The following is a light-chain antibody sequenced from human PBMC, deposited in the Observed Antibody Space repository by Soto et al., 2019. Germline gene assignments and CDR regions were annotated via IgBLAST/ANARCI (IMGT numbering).Light chain of an antibody. Sequence: ETGLTQSPGTLSLSPGERATLSCRASQSVSSSYLAWYQQKPGQAPRLLIYGASSRATGIPDRFSGSGSGTDFTLTISRLEPEDFAVYYCQQYGSSPLTFGQGTRLEIK. CDR1: QSVSSSY. V-gene: IGKV3-20*01. J-gene: IGKJ5*01. CDR3: QQYGSSPLT. CDR2: GAS.